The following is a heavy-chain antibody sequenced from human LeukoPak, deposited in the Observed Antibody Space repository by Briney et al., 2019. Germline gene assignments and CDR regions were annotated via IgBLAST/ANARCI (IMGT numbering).Heavy chain of an antibody. CDR3: ARARTVTTYPLSSYYFDY. V-gene: IGHV4-30-4*01. CDR2: IYYNGST. Sequence: PSETLSLTCTVSGGSISSGDYYWSWIRQPPGKGLEWIGYIYYNGSTYYNPSLKSRVTISVDTSKNQFSLKLSSVTAADTAVYYCARARTVTTYPLSSYYFDYWGQGTLVTVSS. D-gene: IGHD4-17*01. J-gene: IGHJ4*02. CDR1: GGSISSGDYY.